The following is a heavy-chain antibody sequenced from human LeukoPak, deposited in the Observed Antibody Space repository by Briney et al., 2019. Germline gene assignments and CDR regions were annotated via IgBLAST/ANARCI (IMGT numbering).Heavy chain of an antibody. CDR2: IYYSGST. J-gene: IGHJ3*02. Sequence: PSETLSLTCAVSGYSISSGYYWSWIRQPPGKGLEWIGYIYYSGSTNYNPSLKSRVTISVDTSKNQFSLKLSSVTAADTAVYYCARDIGSSWYCAFDIWGQGTMVTVSS. D-gene: IGHD6-13*01. CDR3: ARDIGSSWYCAFDI. CDR1: GYSISSGYY. V-gene: IGHV4-61*01.